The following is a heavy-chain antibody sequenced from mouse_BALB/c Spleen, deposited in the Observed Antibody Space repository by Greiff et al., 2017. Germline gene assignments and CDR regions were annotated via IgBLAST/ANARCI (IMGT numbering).Heavy chain of an antibody. J-gene: IGHJ2*01. CDR1: GFTFTDYY. V-gene: IGHV7-3*02. CDR2: IRNKANGYTT. Sequence: EVKLVESGGGLVQPGGSLRLSCATSGFTFTDYYMSWVRQPPGKALEWLGFIRNKANGYTTEYSASVKGRFTISRDNSQSILYLQMNTLRAEDSATYYCARDLYFDYWGQGTTLTVSS. CDR3: ARDLYFDY.